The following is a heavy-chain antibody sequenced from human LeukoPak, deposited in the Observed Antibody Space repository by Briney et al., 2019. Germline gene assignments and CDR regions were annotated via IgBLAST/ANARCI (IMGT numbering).Heavy chain of an antibody. Sequence: ASVKVSCKPSGYTFTSYDINWVRQATGQGREWMGWMNPKRGNKGYAQKFQGIVTITRNTSISTAYMELSSLRSEDTAVYYCATGYYYDSSGTHYWGQGTLVTVSS. D-gene: IGHD3-22*01. CDR2: MNPKRGNK. V-gene: IGHV1-8*03. J-gene: IGHJ4*02. CDR1: GYTFTSYD. CDR3: ATGYYYDSSGTHY.